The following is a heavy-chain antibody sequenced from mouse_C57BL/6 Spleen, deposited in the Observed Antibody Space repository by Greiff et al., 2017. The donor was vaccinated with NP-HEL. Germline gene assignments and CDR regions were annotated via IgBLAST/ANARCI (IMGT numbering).Heavy chain of an antibody. CDR3: ARMGYDGYSRYFDV. J-gene: IGHJ1*03. CDR1: GFSLSTFGMG. CDR2: IWWDDDK. Sequence: VKLVESGPGILQPSQTLSLTCSFSGFSLSTFGMGVGWIRQPSGKGLEWLAHIWWDDDKYYNPALKSRLTISKDTSKNQVFLKIANVDTADTATYYCARMGYDGYSRYFDVWGTGTTVTVSS. D-gene: IGHD2-3*01. V-gene: IGHV8-8*01.